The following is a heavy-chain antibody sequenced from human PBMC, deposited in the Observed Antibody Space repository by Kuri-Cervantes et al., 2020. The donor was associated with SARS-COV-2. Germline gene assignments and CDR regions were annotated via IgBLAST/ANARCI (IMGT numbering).Heavy chain of an antibody. CDR1: GFTFSSYA. CDR3: ARGYRYNLPYFDY. J-gene: IGHJ4*02. V-gene: IGHV3-21*01. D-gene: IGHD1-1*01. CDR2: ISSSSSYI. Sequence: GGSLRLSCAASGFTFSSYAMSWVRQAPGKGLEWVSSISSSSSYIYYADSVKGRFTISRDNAKNSLYLQMNSLRAEDTAVYYCARGYRYNLPYFDYWGQGTLVTVSS.